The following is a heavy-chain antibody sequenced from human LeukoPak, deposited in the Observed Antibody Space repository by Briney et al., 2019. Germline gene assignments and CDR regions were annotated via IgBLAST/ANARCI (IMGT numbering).Heavy chain of an antibody. J-gene: IGHJ5*02. CDR2: ISRSGGST. D-gene: IGHD4-17*01. Sequence: GGSLRLSCAASGFTFSSYAMSWVRQAPGKGLEWVSAISRSGGSTYYADSVKGRLTISRDNSKNTLYLQMTSLRAEDTAVYYCAKDGGLDYGDSFLATWGQGTLVTVSS. CDR3: AKDGGLDYGDSFLAT. V-gene: IGHV3-23*01. CDR1: GFTFSSYA.